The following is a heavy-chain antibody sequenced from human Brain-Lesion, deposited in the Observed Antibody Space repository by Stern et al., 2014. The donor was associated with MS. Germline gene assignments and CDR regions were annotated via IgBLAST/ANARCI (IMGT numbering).Heavy chain of an antibody. CDR1: GGSISSSNW. CDR3: ARELPDLNAFDI. Sequence: QLQLQESGPGLVKPSGTLSLTCAVSGGSISSSNWWSWVRQSPGKGLEWIGEIYHSGGTKYSPSFESRVIISVDKSKNQFSLKLSYVTAADTAVCYCARELPDLNAFDIWGQGTMVTVSS. J-gene: IGHJ3*02. V-gene: IGHV4-4*02. CDR2: IYHSGGT. D-gene: IGHD1-14*01.